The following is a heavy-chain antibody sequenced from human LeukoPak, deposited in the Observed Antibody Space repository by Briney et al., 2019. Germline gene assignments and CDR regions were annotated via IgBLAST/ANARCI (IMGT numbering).Heavy chain of an antibody. V-gene: IGHV3-21*01. D-gene: IGHD2-8*01. CDR2: ISSSSSYI. CDR1: GFTFSSYS. Sequence: GGSLRLSCAASGFTFSSYSMTWVRQAPGKGLEWVSSISSSSSYIYYADSVKGRFTISRDNAKNSLYLQMNSLRAEDTGVYYCARDGGYCTSGVCYRAFDYWGQGTLVTVSS. CDR3: ARDGGYCTSGVCYRAFDY. J-gene: IGHJ4*02.